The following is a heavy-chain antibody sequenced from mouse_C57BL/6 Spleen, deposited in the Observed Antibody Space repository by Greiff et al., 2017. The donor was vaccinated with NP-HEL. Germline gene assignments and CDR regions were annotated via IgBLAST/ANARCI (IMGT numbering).Heavy chain of an antibody. CDR1: GYTFTSYW. J-gene: IGHJ1*03. Sequence: VKLQQSGAELVMPGASVKLSCKASGYTFTSYWMHWVKQRPGQGLEWIGEIDPSDSYTNYNQKFKGKSTLTVDKSSSTAYMQLSSLTSEDSAVYYCARHYGSSYGYFDVWGTGTTVTVSS. V-gene: IGHV1-69*01. D-gene: IGHD1-1*01. CDR2: IDPSDSYT. CDR3: ARHYGSSYGYFDV.